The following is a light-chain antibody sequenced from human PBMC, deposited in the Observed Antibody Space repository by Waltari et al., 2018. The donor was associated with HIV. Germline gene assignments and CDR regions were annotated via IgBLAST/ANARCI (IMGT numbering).Light chain of an antibody. CDR2: AIS. Sequence: EIALTQSPGTLSLSPGDRASLSCRASQSVTSGFLAWYQQKPGQSPRLLIHAISNRAKGIPDRFSGSGSGTDFTLTISRLEPEDFAMYYCQQYGSPLYTFGQGTKLEIK. J-gene: IGKJ2*01. CDR1: QSVTSGF. V-gene: IGKV3-20*01. CDR3: QQYGSPLYT.